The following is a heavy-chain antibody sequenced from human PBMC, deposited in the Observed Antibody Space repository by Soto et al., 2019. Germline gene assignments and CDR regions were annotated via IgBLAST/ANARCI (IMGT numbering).Heavy chain of an antibody. CDR3: ARGSGPNDAFDL. D-gene: IGHD6-19*01. CDR2: IYYSGST. V-gene: IGHV4-61*01. CDR1: GGSVSSGSYY. J-gene: IGHJ3*01. Sequence: QVQLQESGPGLVKPSETLSLTCTVSGGSVSSGSYYWSWIRQPPGKGLEWIGYIYYSGSTNYNPSHNNRINISIDTSKQQFSLQLSSVTAADPAVYYCARGSGPNDAFDLWGQGTMVTVSS.